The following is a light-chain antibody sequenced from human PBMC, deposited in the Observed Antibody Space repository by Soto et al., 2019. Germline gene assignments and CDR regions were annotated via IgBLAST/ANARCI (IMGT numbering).Light chain of an antibody. CDR1: ISDVGGHNY. CDR2: EVD. V-gene: IGLV2-8*01. Sequence: QSALTQPPSASGSPGQSVTISCTGTISDVGGHNYVSWYQQHPGKAPKLMIYEVDKRPSGVPDRFSGSKSGNTASLTVSSLQDEDEAAYYCSSYAGSNNFVVFGGGTKLTVL. CDR3: SSYAGSNNFVV. J-gene: IGLJ2*01.